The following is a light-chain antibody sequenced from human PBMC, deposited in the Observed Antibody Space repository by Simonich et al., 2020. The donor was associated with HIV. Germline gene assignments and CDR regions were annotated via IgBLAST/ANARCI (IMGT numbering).Light chain of an antibody. Sequence: DIVMTQSPDSLAVSLGERATVNCRSSRSVLYRSNNKNHLAWYQQKPGQPPKLLIYWASTRESGVPDRFSASGSGTDFTLTISSLQAEDVAIYYCQQYYSTPPTFGQGTKVEIK. V-gene: IGKV4-1*01. CDR1: RSVLYRSNNKNH. CDR3: QQYYSTPPT. J-gene: IGKJ1*01. CDR2: WAS.